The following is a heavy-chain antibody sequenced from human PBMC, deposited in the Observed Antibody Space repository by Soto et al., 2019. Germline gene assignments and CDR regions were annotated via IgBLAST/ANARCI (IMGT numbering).Heavy chain of an antibody. CDR2: IIPILGIA. D-gene: IGHD6-13*01. CDR3: ASPWGASSLYQVYYFDY. V-gene: IGHV1-69*02. J-gene: IGHJ4*02. Sequence: ASVKVSCKASGGTFSSYTISWVRQAPGQGLEWMGRIIPILGIANYAQKFQGRVTITADKSTSTAYMELSSLRSEDTAVYYCASPWGASSLYQVYYFDYWGQGTLVTVSS. CDR1: GGTFSSYT.